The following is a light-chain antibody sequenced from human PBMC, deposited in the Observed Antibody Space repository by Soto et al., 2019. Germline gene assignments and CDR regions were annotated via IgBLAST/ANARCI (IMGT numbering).Light chain of an antibody. J-gene: IGKJ5*01. CDR3: QQYNYWPIT. V-gene: IGKV1-5*01. CDR1: QSISSW. CDR2: DAS. Sequence: DIHMTQSPSTLPASVGYIFTITCRASQSISSWLDWYQQKPGKAPKLLIYDASSLESGVPSRLRGSGYETDLTLTVSSLRSEDSEVYYCQQYNYWPITFGHGTRLEIK.